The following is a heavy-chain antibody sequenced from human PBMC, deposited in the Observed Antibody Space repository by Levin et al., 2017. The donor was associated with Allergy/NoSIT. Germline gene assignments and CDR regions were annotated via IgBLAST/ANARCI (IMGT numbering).Heavy chain of an antibody. V-gene: IGHV3-9*01. CDR3: AKDIRPNYYDSSVGGAYFDL. Sequence: SLKISCAASGFTFDDYAMHWVRQAPGKGLEWVSGISWNSGSIGYADSVKGRFTISRDNAKNSLYLQMNSLRAEDTALYYCAKDIRPNYYDSSVGGAYFDLWGRGTLVTVSS. D-gene: IGHD3-22*01. CDR2: ISWNSGSI. J-gene: IGHJ2*01. CDR1: GFTFDDYA.